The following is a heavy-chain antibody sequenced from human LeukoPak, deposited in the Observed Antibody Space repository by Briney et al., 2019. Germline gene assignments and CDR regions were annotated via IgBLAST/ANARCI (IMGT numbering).Heavy chain of an antibody. D-gene: IGHD3-22*01. V-gene: IGHV5-51*01. CDR1: GYSFTSYW. J-gene: IGHJ4*02. CDR2: IYPGDSDT. CDR3: ARQGSMYYYDSSGYY. Sequence: GESLKISCKGSGYSFTSYWIGWVRQMPGKGLEWMGIIYPGDSDTRYSPSFQGQVTISADKSISTAYPQWSSLKASDTAMYYCARQGSMYYYDSSGYYWGQGTLVTVSS.